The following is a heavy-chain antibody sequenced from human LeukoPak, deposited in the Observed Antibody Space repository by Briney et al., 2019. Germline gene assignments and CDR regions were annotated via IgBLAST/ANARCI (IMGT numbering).Heavy chain of an antibody. V-gene: IGHV1-69*06. CDR2: IIPIFGTA. Sequence: ASVKVSCKASGCTFSSYAISWVRQAPGQGLEWMGGIIPIFGTANYAQKFQGRVTITADKSTSTAYMELSSLRSADTAVYSCARGSYYGSGPLAYYMDVWGKGTTVTVSS. J-gene: IGHJ6*03. D-gene: IGHD3-10*01. CDR1: GCTFSSYA. CDR3: ARGSYYGSGPLAYYMDV.